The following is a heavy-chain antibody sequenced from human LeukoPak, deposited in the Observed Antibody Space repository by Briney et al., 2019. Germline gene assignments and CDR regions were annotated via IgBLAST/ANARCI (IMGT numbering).Heavy chain of an antibody. CDR3: ARAQYSGSYGYYFDY. J-gene: IGHJ4*02. Sequence: SETLSLTCTVSGGSISSYYWSWIRQPPGKGLEWIGYIYYSGSTNYNPSLKSRVTISVDTSKNQLSLKLSSVTAADTAVYYCARAQYSGSYGYYFDYWGQGTLVTVSS. CDR2: IYYSGST. V-gene: IGHV4-59*01. D-gene: IGHD1-26*01. CDR1: GGSISSYY.